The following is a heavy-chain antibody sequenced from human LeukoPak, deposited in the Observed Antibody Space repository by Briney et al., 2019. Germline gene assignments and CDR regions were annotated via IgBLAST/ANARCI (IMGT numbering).Heavy chain of an antibody. V-gene: IGHV3-21*01. CDR1: GFTFSSYS. Sequence: GGSLRLSCAASGFTFSSYSMNWVRQAPGKGLEWVSSISSSSSYIYYADSVKGRFTISRDNAKNSLYLQMNSLRAEDTAVYYCAKGDSSSWYLPFFDYWGQGTLVTVSS. J-gene: IGHJ4*02. D-gene: IGHD6-13*01. CDR2: ISSSSSYI. CDR3: AKGDSSSWYLPFFDY.